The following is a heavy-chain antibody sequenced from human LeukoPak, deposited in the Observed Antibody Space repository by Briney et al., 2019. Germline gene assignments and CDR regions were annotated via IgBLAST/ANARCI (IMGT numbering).Heavy chain of an antibody. D-gene: IGHD4-11*01. CDR2: MNPNNGNT. Sequence: GASVKVSCKASGYTFTSYDINWVRQATGQGLEWMGWMNPNNGNTNYAQKLQGRVTMTTDTSTSTAYMELRSLRSDDTAVYYCAMTTLDDAFDIWGQGTMVTVSS. V-gene: IGHV1-18*01. CDR3: AMTTLDDAFDI. J-gene: IGHJ3*02. CDR1: GYTFTSYD.